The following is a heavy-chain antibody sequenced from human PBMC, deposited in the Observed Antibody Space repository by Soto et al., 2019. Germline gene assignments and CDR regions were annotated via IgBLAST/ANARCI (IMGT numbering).Heavy chain of an antibody. CDR3: AAYCYTMTCTHFHGYS. D-gene: IGHD3-16*02. J-gene: IGHJ5*02. CDR1: GFRFRDYW. CDR2: IKQDESDK. Sequence: PGGSLRLSCAVSGFRFRDYWMSWVRQAPGKGLEWVANIKQDESDKYYVDSVKGRFTISRDNAKNALYLQMKSLRVEDTAVYYCAAYCYTMTCTHFHGYSWGQGTQVTVSS. V-gene: IGHV3-7*03.